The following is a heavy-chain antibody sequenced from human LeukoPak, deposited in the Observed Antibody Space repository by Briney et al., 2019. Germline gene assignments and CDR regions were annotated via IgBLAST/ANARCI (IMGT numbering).Heavy chain of an antibody. Sequence: GGSLRLSCAVSGFTFNVSAMHWVRQIPGKGPEWISSISGSRDFIYYADSVKGRFTISRDNAKNSLYLDMNSLRVEDTAVYFCARALVGAAFDTWGQGALVTVSS. CDR1: GFTFNVSA. J-gene: IGHJ4*02. CDR2: ISGSRDFI. V-gene: IGHV3-21*06. D-gene: IGHD1-26*01. CDR3: ARALVGAAFDT.